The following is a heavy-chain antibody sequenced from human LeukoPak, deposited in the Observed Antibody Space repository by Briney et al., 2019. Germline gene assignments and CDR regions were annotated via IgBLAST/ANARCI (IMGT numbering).Heavy chain of an antibody. CDR3: ARAPTNY. V-gene: IGHV3-48*04. CDR1: GFTFSSYS. CDR2: ISSSGNTI. D-gene: IGHD1-1*01. Sequence: GGSLRLSCAASGFTFSSYSMNWVHQAPGKGLEWVSYISSSGNTIYYADSVKGRFTISRDNAKNSLYLQMNSLRAEDTAVYYCARAPTNYWGQGTLVTVSS. J-gene: IGHJ4*02.